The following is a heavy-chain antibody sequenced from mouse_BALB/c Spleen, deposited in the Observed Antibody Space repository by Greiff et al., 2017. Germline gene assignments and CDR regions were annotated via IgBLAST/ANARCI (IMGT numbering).Heavy chain of an antibody. J-gene: IGHJ2*01. D-gene: IGHD2-1*01. V-gene: IGHV1-87*01. CDR3: ARSFYGNYTFDY. Sequence: VQLQQSGAELARPGASVKLSCKASGYTFTSYWMQWVKQRPGQGLEWIGAIYPGDGDTRYTQKFKGKATLTADKSSSTAYMQLSSLASEDSAVYYCARSFYGNYTFDYWGQGTTLTVSS. CDR2: IYPGDGDT. CDR1: GYTFTSYW.